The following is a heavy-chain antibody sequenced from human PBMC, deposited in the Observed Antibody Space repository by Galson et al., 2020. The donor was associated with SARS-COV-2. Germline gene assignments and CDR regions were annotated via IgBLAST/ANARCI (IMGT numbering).Heavy chain of an antibody. CDR3: ATSRSYYYGSGSLNWFDP. D-gene: IGHD3-10*01. CDR1: GYTLTELS. V-gene: IGHV1-24*01. J-gene: IGHJ5*02. Sequence: GESLKISCKVSGYTLTELSMHWVRQAPGKGLEWMGGFDPEDGETIYAQKFQGRVTMTEDTSTDTAYMELSSLRSEDTAVYYCATSRSYYYGSGSLNWFDPWGQGTLVTVSS. CDR2: FDPEDGET.